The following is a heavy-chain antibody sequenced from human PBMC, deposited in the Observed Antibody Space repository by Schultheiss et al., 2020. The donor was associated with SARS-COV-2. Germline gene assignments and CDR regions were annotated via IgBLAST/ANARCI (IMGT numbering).Heavy chain of an antibody. D-gene: IGHD6-19*01. Sequence: ASVKVSCKASGYTFTSYYMHWVRQAPGQGLEWMGWINPNSGGTNYAQKFQGWVTMTRDTSISTAYMELSRLRSDDTAVYYCARDGAVAGTSEYYYYGMDVWGQGTTVTVSS. V-gene: IGHV1-2*04. CDR3: ARDGAVAGTSEYYYYGMDV. CDR1: GYTFTSYY. CDR2: INPNSGGT. J-gene: IGHJ6*02.